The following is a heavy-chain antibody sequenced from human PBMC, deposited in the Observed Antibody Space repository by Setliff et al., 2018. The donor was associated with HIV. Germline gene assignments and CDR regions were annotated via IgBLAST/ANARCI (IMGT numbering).Heavy chain of an antibody. V-gene: IGHV4-38-2*01. Sequence: PSETLSLTCAVSGYSISTAYYWGWIRQPPGKGPEWIGSVYHSGTTYYNPSLKSRVTISVDMSNNQFSLKVTSVTAADTAVYYCMRGRSITIFGVAYFDFWGQGTQVTAPQ. D-gene: IGHD3-3*01. CDR3: MRGRSITIFGVAYFDF. CDR2: VYHSGTT. CDR1: GYSISTAYY. J-gene: IGHJ4*02.